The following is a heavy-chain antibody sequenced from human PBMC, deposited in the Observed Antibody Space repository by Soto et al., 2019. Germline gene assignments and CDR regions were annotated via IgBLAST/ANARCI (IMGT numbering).Heavy chain of an antibody. CDR2: IIPRSATS. CDR3: ATALLYDFNGMDV. V-gene: IGHV1-69*06. Sequence: GASVKVSCKASGDTFSSYTVTWMRQAPGQGLEWMGGIIPRSATSIYAQKFQGRVTMTEDTSTDTAYMELSSLRSEDTAVYYCATALLYDFNGMDVWGQGTTVTVSS. D-gene: IGHD3-10*01. J-gene: IGHJ6*02. CDR1: GDTFSSYT.